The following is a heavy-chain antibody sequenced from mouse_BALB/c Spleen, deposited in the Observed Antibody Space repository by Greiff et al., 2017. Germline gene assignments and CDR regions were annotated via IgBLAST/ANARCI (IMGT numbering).Heavy chain of an antibody. CDR2: IWGDGST. Sequence: VHLVESGPGLVAPSQSLSITCTVSGFSLTGYGVNWVRQPPGKGLEWLGMIWGDGSTDYNSALKSRLSISKDNSKSQVFLKMNSLQTDDTARYYCAREYGSSYDWFAYWGQGTLVTVSA. CDR1: GFSLTGYG. J-gene: IGHJ3*01. D-gene: IGHD1-1*01. V-gene: IGHV2-6-7*01. CDR3: AREYGSSYDWFAY.